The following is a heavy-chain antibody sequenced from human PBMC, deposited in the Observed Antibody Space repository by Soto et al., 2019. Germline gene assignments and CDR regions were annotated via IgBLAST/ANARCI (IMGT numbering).Heavy chain of an antibody. CDR3: ARDSRSGYYFDN. D-gene: IGHD3-22*01. CDR1: GDSISSGGYS. V-gene: IGHV4-30-2*01. CDR2: TYHSGGA. J-gene: IGHJ4*02. Sequence: QLQLQESGSGLVKPSQTLSLTCVVSGDSISSGGYSWNWIRQPPGKGLEWIGHTYHSGGALYNPSLDSRVTISVDKSQSHFSLRLTSVTAADTAVYYCARDSRSGYYFDNWGQGTLVTVSS.